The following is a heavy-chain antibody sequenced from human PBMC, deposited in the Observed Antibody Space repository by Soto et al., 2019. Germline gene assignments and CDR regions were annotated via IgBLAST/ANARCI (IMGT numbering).Heavy chain of an antibody. Sequence: PSETLSLTCTVSGGSISSGGYYWSWIRQHPGKGLEWIGYIYYSGGSNYNPSLKSRVTISIDTSKNQFSLKMRSVTAADTAVYFCARGRRRTSTAIYYWGQGTLVTVSS. D-gene: IGHD2-21*02. CDR2: IYYSGGS. J-gene: IGHJ4*02. V-gene: IGHV4-31*03. CDR3: ARGRRRTSTAIYY. CDR1: GGSISSGGYY.